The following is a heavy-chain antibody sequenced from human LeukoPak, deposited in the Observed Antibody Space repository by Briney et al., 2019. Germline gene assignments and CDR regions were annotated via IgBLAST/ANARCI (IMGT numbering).Heavy chain of an antibody. V-gene: IGHV3-21*01. CDR2: ISSSSSYI. CDR3: ASRGYCSGGSCPLKYWYFDL. CDR1: GFTFRSYA. D-gene: IGHD2-15*01. J-gene: IGHJ2*01. Sequence: PGGSLRLSCAASGFTFRSYALSWVRQAPGKGLEWVSSISSSSSYIYYADSVKGRFTISRDNAKNSLYLQMNSLRAEDTAVYYCASRGYCSGGSCPLKYWYFDLWGRGTLVTVSS.